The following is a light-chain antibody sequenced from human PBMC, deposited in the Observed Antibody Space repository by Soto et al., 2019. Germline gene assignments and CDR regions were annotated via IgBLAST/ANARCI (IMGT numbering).Light chain of an antibody. V-gene: IGLV2-14*01. CDR2: DVS. Sequence: QSALTQPASVSGSPGQSITISCTGTSSDFGGYNYVSWYQQHPGKAPKLMIYDVSNRPSGVSNRFSGSKSGNTAPLTISGLQAEDEADYYCSSYTSSSTSYVFGTGTKVTVL. CDR3: SSYTSSSTSYV. CDR1: SSDFGGYNY. J-gene: IGLJ1*01.